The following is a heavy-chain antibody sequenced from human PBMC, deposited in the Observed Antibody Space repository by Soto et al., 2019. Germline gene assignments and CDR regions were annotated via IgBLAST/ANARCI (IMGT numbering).Heavy chain of an antibody. CDR3: ARRRGQKREKWQFDV. Sequence: EVQLLASGGGLVQPGGSLRLSCVGSGFTFRDHAMGWVRQAPGQGLEWVSDIRSDGGGTCYADSVKGRFTISRDNLRNTVYLQLVRLRDDDTATYYCARRRGQKREKWQFDVWGRGTLVTVAS. J-gene: IGHJ2*01. V-gene: IGHV3-23*01. CDR1: GFTFRDHA. CDR2: IRSDGGGT. D-gene: IGHD5-12*01.